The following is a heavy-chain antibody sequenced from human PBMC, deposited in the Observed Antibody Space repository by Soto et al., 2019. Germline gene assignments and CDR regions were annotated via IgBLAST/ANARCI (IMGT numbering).Heavy chain of an antibody. CDR1: GFTFSNYA. J-gene: IGHJ4*02. Sequence: EVQLLESGGGLVQPGGSLRLSCAASGFTFSNYAMTWVRQAPGKGLEWVASVSAPGGDTYYQDSVKGRFTISRDNSRNTLYVYMNNLRVEDTAIYYCAKDSGAIAQREVFDSCGQGTLVTVSS. CDR3: AKDSGAIAQREVFDS. CDR2: VSAPGGDT. V-gene: IGHV3-23*01. D-gene: IGHD6-13*01.